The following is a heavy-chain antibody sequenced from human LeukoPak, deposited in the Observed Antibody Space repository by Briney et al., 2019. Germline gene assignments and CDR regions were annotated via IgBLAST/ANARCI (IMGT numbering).Heavy chain of an antibody. D-gene: IGHD3-3*01. Sequence: SESLSLTCAVYGGSFSGYYWSWIRQPPGKGLEWIGEIIHSGSTNYNPSLKSRVTISVDTSKNQFSLKLSSVTAADTAVYYCARLPGSGYYRSYYYYMDVWGKGTTVTVSS. CDR2: IIHSGST. CDR3: ARLPGSGYYRSYYYYMDV. V-gene: IGHV4-34*12. CDR1: GGSFSGYY. J-gene: IGHJ6*03.